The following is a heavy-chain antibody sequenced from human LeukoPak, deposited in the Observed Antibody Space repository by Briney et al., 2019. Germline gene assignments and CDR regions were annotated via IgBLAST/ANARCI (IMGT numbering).Heavy chain of an antibody. CDR1: GYTLTNYG. CDR2: INTANGDT. V-gene: IGHV1-3*04. CDR3: ARDFAVSGTTDNWFDP. J-gene: IGHJ5*02. Sequence: ASVKVSCKASGYTLTNYGMHWVRQAPGQRLEWMAWINTANGDTKYSQKFQGRVTMTRDTSISTAYMELSRLRSDDTAVYYCARDFAVSGTTDNWFDPWGQGTLVTVSS. D-gene: IGHD1-1*01.